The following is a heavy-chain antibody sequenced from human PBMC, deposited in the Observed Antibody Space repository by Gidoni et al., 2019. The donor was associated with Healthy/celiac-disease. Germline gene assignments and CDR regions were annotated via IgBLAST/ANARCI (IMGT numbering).Heavy chain of an antibody. J-gene: IGHJ4*02. D-gene: IGHD6-6*01. V-gene: IGHV4-34*01. CDR1: GGSFSGYY. Sequence: QVQLQQWGAGLLKPSETLSLTCAVYGGSFSGYYWSWIRQPPGKGLEWIGEINHSGSTNYNPSLKSRVTISVDTSKNQFSLKLSSVTAADTAVYYCARLEYSSSPFDYWGQGTLVTVSS. CDR2: INHSGST. CDR3: ARLEYSSSPFDY.